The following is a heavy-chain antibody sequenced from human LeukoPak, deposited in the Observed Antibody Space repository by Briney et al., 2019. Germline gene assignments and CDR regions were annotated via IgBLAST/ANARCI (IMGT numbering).Heavy chain of an antibody. J-gene: IGHJ1*01. Sequence: ASVKVSCKASGYTFTGYYMHWVRQAPGQGLEWMGWINPNSGGTNYAQKSQGRVTMTRDTSISTAYMELSRLRSDDTAVYYCARVEYYDSSGYYFWGQGTLVTVSS. CDR3: ARVEYYDSSGYYF. V-gene: IGHV1-2*02. CDR2: INPNSGGT. CDR1: GYTFTGYY. D-gene: IGHD3-22*01.